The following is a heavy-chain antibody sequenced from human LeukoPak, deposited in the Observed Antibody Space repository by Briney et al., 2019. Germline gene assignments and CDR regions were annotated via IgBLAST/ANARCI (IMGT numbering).Heavy chain of an antibody. J-gene: IGHJ4*02. CDR2: IFAGVGT. CDR1: GFTVSNNY. V-gene: IGHV3-53*01. Sequence: GGSLRLSCAASGFTVSNNYMTCVRQAPGKGLEWVSIIFAGVGTYYADSVRGRFTISRDNSKNTLYLQMNSLEAEDAAVYYCATRYCSGGSCYAFDYWGQGTLVTVSS. D-gene: IGHD2-15*01. CDR3: ATRYCSGGSCYAFDY.